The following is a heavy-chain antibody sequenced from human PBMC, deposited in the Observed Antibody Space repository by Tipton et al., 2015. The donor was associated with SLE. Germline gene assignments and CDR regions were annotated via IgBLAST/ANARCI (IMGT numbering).Heavy chain of an antibody. CDR2: MDPGSDKT. Sequence: QLVQSGAEVKKPGASVKVSCKASGYTFTNYDINWVRQATGQGLEWMGWMDPGSDKTAYAQKFQGRVTITADESTSTAYMEVSSLRSEDTAVYYCARTFSGTYWAQENYYYYYHMDVWGKGTTVTVS. D-gene: IGHD1-26*01. CDR1: GYTFTNYD. CDR3: ARTFSGTYWAQENYYYYYHMDV. V-gene: IGHV1-8*01. J-gene: IGHJ6*03.